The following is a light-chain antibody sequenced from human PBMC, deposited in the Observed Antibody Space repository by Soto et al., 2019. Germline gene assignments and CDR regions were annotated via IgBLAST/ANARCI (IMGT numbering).Light chain of an antibody. Sequence: VMTQSPATLSVSPGERATLSCRASHSVSSNLAWYQQKPGQAPRLLMFGASSRATGIPARFSGSGSGTDFTLTISSLEPEDFAVYYWQQRSNWPRTFGQGTKVDI. CDR3: QQRSNWPRT. V-gene: IGKV3-11*01. CDR2: GAS. CDR1: HSVSSN. J-gene: IGKJ1*01.